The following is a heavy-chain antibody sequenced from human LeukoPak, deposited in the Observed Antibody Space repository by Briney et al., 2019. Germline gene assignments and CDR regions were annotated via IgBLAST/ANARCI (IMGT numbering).Heavy chain of an antibody. CDR3: TKKRLNRLGFYYGIDV. D-gene: IGHD4-17*01. CDR2: ISRSGGST. Sequence: GGSLRLSCAASGFTFSTYAMTWVRQAPGKGLECVSVISRSGGSTHYADSVKGRFTISRDNSKNMLYLQMNSLRAEDTAIYYCTKKRLNRLGFYYGIDVWGQGTTVTVSS. J-gene: IGHJ6*02. V-gene: IGHV3-23*01. CDR1: GFTFSTYA.